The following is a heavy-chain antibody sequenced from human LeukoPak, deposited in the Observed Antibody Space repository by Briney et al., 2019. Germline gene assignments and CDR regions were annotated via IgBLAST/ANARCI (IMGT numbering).Heavy chain of an antibody. V-gene: IGHV3-30*18. CDR2: ISYDGTNK. D-gene: IGHD1-1*01. Sequence: GRSLRLSCAASGFSFSSYGMHWVRQAPGKGLEWVAVISYDGTNKDYADSVKGRFTTSRDNSKNTLFLQMNSLRTEDTAVYYCAKGRGWNGAFDHWGQGTLVTVPS. J-gene: IGHJ4*02. CDR3: AKGRGWNGAFDH. CDR1: GFSFSSYG.